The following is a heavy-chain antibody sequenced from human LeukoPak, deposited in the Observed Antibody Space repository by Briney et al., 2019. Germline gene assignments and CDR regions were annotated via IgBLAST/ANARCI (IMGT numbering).Heavy chain of an antibody. CDR3: AKGIEVGATRTYFDY. Sequence: GGSLRLSCAASGFTFSTYAMSWVRQAPGKGLEWVSAISGGGSAFYADSVKGRFTISRDNSMNTLYLQMNSLRAEDTAVYYCAKGIEVGATRTYFDYWGQGTLVTVPS. CDR1: GFTFSTYA. CDR2: ISGGGSA. D-gene: IGHD1-26*01. J-gene: IGHJ4*02. V-gene: IGHV3-23*01.